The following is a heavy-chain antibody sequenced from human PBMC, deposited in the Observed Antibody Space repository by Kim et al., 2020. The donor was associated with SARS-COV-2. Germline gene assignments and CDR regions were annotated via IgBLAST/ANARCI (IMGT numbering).Heavy chain of an antibody. D-gene: IGHD5-12*01. CDR1: GFTFSSYD. J-gene: IGHJ2*01. V-gene: IGHV3-13*05. Sequence: EGSLRLSCAASGFTFSSYDMHWVRQATGKGLEWVSAIGTAGDPYYPGSVKGRFTISRENAKNSLYLQMNSLRAGDTAVYYCARGSLATIPWYFDLWGRGTLVTVSS. CDR3: ARGSLATIPWYFDL. CDR2: IGTAGDP.